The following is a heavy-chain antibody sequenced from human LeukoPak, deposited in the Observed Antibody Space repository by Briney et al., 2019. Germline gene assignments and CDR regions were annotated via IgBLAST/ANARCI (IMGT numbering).Heavy chain of an antibody. CDR1: GFTFSSDA. Sequence: GGSLSLSCAASGFTFSSDAMSWVRQAPGRGLEWVSTITSSGGSTYYADSVTGRFTISRDNSKNTLYLQMNSLRAEDTAVYYCAKDQTGMDVWGPGTTVTVSS. CDR3: AKDQTGMDV. J-gene: IGHJ6*02. CDR2: ITSSGGST. V-gene: IGHV3-23*01.